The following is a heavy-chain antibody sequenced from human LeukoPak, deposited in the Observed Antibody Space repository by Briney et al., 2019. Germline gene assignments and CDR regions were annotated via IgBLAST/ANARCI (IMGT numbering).Heavy chain of an antibody. CDR3: AREDQSGYCSGGSCPPSDAFDI. D-gene: IGHD2-15*01. V-gene: IGHV1-69*04. J-gene: IGHJ3*02. Sequence: SVKVSCKASGGTFSSYAISWVRQAPGQGLEWMGRIIPILGIANYAQKFQGRVTITADKSTSTAYMELSSLRSEDTAVYYCAREDQSGYCSGGSCPPSDAFDIWGQGTMVTVSS. CDR2: IIPILGIA. CDR1: GGTFSSYA.